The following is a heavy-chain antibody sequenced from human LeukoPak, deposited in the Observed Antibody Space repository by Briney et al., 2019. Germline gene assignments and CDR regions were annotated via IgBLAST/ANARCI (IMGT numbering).Heavy chain of an antibody. CDR1: GFTFNNYA. Sequence: SGGSLRPSCAASGFTFNNYAMNWVRETPGRGLQWVSAVSGDGQRTFYADSVKGRFTIFRDNSMNTLSLQMNSLRVEDTAVYYCAKEQDHLLLLSHFDSWGQGILVTVSA. CDR2: VSGDGQRT. V-gene: IGHV3-23*01. D-gene: IGHD2-15*01. J-gene: IGHJ4*02. CDR3: AKEQDHLLLLSHFDS.